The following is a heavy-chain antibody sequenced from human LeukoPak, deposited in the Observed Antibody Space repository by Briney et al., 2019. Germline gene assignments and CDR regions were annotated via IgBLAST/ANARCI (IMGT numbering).Heavy chain of an antibody. Sequence: SETLSLTCTVSGGSISSYYWGWIRQPPGKGLEWIGSIYYSGSTYYNPSLKSRVTISVDTSKNQFSLKLSSVTAADTAVYYCARLHLGATPVFDYWGQGTLVTVSS. D-gene: IGHD1-26*01. J-gene: IGHJ4*02. CDR1: GGSISSYY. CDR2: IYYSGST. V-gene: IGHV4-39*01. CDR3: ARLHLGATPVFDY.